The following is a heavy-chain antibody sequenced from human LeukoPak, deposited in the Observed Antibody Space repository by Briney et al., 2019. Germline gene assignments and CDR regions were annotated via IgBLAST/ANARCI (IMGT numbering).Heavy chain of an antibody. D-gene: IGHD6-13*01. CDR2: IYYSGST. CDR3: ARPGYSSSWRSRLFDY. J-gene: IGHJ4*02. V-gene: IGHV4-30-4*08. CDR1: GGSISSGDYY. Sequence: SETLSLTCTVSGGSISSGDYYWSWIRQPPGKGLEWIGYIYYSGSTYYNPSLKSRVTISVDTSKNQFSLKLSSVTAADTAVYYCARPGYSSSWRSRLFDYWGQGTLVTVSS.